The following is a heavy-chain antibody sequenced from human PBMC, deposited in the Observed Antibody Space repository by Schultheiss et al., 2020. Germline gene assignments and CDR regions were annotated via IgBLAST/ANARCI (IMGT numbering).Heavy chain of an antibody. Sequence: GESLKISCAASGFTFSNSDMNWVRQAPGKGLEWVAVISYDGSNKYYADSVKGRFTISRDNSKNTLYLQMNSLRAEDTAVYYCAKYVAVAGSNSYGMDVWGQGTTVTVSS. CDR3: AKYVAVAGSNSYGMDV. J-gene: IGHJ6*02. V-gene: IGHV3-30*18. CDR2: ISYDGSNK. CDR1: GFTFSNSD. D-gene: IGHD6-13*01.